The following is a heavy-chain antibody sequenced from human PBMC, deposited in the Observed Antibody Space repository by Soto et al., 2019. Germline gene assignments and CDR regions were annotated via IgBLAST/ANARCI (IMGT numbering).Heavy chain of an antibody. D-gene: IGHD3-22*01. CDR1: DGSMNSDSSY. J-gene: IGHJ4*02. CDR2: INHSGST. V-gene: IGHV4-39*01. CDR3: ARLGGYVSVGYYYLWDS. Sequence: SETLSLTCRVSDGSMNSDSSYWVWIRQPPGKALEWIGVINHSGSTYHNLSLKGRVTMSVDASRNQFSLKLTSMTAADTAVYYCARLGGYVSVGYYYLWDSWGQGTLVTVSS.